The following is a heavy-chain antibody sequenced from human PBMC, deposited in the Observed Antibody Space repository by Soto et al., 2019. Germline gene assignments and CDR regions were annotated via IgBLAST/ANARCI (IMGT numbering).Heavy chain of an antibody. Sequence: ILSLAWVRAGGSITSGGYYWSWTREPPGKGLEWIGYIYYSGSTYYNPSLKSRVTISVDTSKNQFSLKLSTVTDADTAVYYCAQGITMVRGVIGYYVMEVWGQGTTVTVSS. CDR1: GGSITSGGYY. J-gene: IGHJ6*02. D-gene: IGHD3-10*01. V-gene: IGHV4-31*11. CDR2: IYYSGST. CDR3: AQGITMVRGVIGYYVMEV.